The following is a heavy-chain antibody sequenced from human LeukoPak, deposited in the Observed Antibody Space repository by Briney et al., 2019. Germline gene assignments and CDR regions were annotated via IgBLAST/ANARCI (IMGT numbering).Heavy chain of an antibody. CDR2: IYSGGNT. D-gene: IGHD4-17*01. CDR3: ARGGTTVTPGLLWFDP. J-gene: IGHJ5*02. V-gene: IGHV3-53*01. CDR1: GLTFDDYG. Sequence: GGSLRLSCAASGLTFDDYGMSWVRQAPGKGLEWVSDIYSGGNTYYADSVKGRFTISRDNSKNTVYLQMNSLRAEDTAVYYCARGGTTVTPGLLWFDPWGQGTLVTVSS.